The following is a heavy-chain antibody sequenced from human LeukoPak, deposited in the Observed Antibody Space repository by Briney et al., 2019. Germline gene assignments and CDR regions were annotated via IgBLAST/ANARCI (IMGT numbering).Heavy chain of an antibody. CDR2: IGQDGTGN. CDR1: GFSFSNYW. Sequence: GGSLRLSCAASGFSFSNYWMTWVRQAPGKGLEWVANIGQDGTGNHYVDSVKGRFTISRDNAKNSLYLQMNRLRADDTAVYYCARDLNYYAIDYWGQGTLVTVSS. J-gene: IGHJ4*02. D-gene: IGHD1-7*01. CDR3: ARDLNYYAIDY. V-gene: IGHV3-7*01.